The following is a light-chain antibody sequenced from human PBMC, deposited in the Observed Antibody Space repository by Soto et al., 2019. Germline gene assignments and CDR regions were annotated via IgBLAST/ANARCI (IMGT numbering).Light chain of an antibody. V-gene: IGKV3-11*01. CDR3: QQRSDWPPIT. Sequence: EIVLTQSPGTLSLSPGERATLSCRASQSVSSNSLAWYHQKPGQPPRLLMYGASNRATGIPARFSGSGSGTDFTLTISSLEPEDFAVYYCQQRSDWPPITFGQGTRLEIK. J-gene: IGKJ5*01. CDR2: GAS. CDR1: QSVSSN.